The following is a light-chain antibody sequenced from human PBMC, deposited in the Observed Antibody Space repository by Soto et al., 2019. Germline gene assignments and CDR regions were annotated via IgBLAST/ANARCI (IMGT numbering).Light chain of an antibody. V-gene: IGKV3-20*01. CDR1: QSVFTKY. J-gene: IGKJ1*01. CDR2: ATS. CDR3: QQYAGSPWT. Sequence: EIVLTQSPGTLSLSPGERATLSCRASQSVFTKYLAWYQQKSGQAPRLLIYATSSRATGIPDRFSGSGSGTDFTLTISRLEPKDFAVYYCQQYAGSPWTFGPGPQVEIK.